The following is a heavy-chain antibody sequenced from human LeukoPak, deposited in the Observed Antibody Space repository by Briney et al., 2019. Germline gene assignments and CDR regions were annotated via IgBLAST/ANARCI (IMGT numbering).Heavy chain of an antibody. Sequence: SETLSLTCAVYGGSFSGYYWSWIRQPPGKGLEWIGEINHSGSTNYNPSLKSRVTISVDTSKNQFSLKLSSVTAADTAVYYCARVRRVAGLKVFDYWGQGTLVTVSS. CDR2: INHSGST. D-gene: IGHD6-19*01. CDR3: ARVRRVAGLKVFDY. J-gene: IGHJ4*02. V-gene: IGHV4-34*01. CDR1: GGSFSGYY.